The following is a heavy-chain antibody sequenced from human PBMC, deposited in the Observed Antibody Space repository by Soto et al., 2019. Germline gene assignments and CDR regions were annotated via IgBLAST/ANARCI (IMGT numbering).Heavy chain of an antibody. CDR3: ASDRAAGGY. CDR1: GFSFSDYE. D-gene: IGHD6-13*01. J-gene: IGHJ4*02. Sequence: EVQLVESGGGLAQPGGSLRLSCVASGFSFSDYEMNWVRQAPGKGLEWVAYISSGGSTTHYADSVRGRFTVSRDNARKSLSLQMSTLSVGDTALYYCASDRAAGGYWGQGTLVTVSS. CDR2: ISSGGSTT. V-gene: IGHV3-48*03.